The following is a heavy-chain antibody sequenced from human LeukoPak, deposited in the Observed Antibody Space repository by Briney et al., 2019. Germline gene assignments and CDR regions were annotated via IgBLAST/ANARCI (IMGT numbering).Heavy chain of an antibody. J-gene: IGHJ3*02. CDR1: GYTFTNFG. Sequence: ASVKVSCKASGYTFTNFGISWVRQAPGQGLEWTGWVSVYSGNTNYAQKVQGRVTMTTDTSTSTTYMEMRSRRSDDTAVYYCARAGGWAREDYKADAFDIWGQGTMVTASS. D-gene: IGHD6-19*01. CDR2: VSVYSGNT. V-gene: IGHV1-18*01. CDR3: ARAGGWAREDYKADAFDI.